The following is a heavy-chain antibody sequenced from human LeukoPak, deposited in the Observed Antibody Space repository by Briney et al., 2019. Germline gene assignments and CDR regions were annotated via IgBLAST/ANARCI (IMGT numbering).Heavy chain of an antibody. CDR3: ARGIATGSFDY. V-gene: IGHV3-33*01. Sequence: XRSLRLSCAASGFTLSIYGMHWVRQAPGKGLEWVALIWYDGSNKYYADSVKGRFTISRDNSKNTLYLQMNSLRAEDTAVYYCARGIATGSFDYWGQGTLVTVSS. CDR1: GFTLSIYG. J-gene: IGHJ4*02. D-gene: IGHD6-13*01. CDR2: IWYDGSNK.